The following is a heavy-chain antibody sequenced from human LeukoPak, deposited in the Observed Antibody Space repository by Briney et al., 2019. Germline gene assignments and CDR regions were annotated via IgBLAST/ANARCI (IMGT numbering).Heavy chain of an antibody. CDR1: GGSFSGYY. J-gene: IGHJ4*02. D-gene: IGHD3-10*01. Sequence: SGTLSLTCAVYGGSFSGYYWSWIRQPPGKGLEWIGEINHSGSTNYNPSLKSRVTISVDTSKNQFSLKLSSVTAADTAVYYCARGGNYSNFFDYWGQGTLVTVSS. CDR2: INHSGST. V-gene: IGHV4-34*01. CDR3: ARGGNYSNFFDY.